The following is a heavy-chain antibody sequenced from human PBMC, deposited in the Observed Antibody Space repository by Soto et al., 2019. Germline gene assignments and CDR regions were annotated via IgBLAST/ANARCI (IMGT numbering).Heavy chain of an antibody. CDR3: ARHPYDSSGPGYYYGMDV. Sequence: SETLSLTCTVSGGSISSGGYYWSWIRQHPGKGLERIGYIYYSGSTYYNPSLKSRVTISVGTSKNQFSLKLSSVTAADTAVYYCARHPYDSSGPGYYYGMDVWGQGTTVTVS. CDR1: GGSISSGGYY. D-gene: IGHD3-22*01. CDR2: IYYSGST. V-gene: IGHV4-31*03. J-gene: IGHJ6*02.